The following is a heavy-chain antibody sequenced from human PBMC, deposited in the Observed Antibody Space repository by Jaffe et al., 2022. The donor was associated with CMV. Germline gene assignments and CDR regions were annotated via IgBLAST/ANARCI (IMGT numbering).Heavy chain of an antibody. CDR1: GFTFSSYG. Sequence: QVQLVESGGGVVQPGRSLRLSCAASGFTFSSYGMHWVRQAPGKGLEWVAVISYDGSNKYYADSVKGRFTISRDNSKNTLYLQMNSLRAEDTAVYYCAKDWADSSGYNYWGQGTLVTVSS. J-gene: IGHJ4*02. CDR2: ISYDGSNK. CDR3: AKDWADSSGYNY. D-gene: IGHD3-22*01. V-gene: IGHV3-30*18.